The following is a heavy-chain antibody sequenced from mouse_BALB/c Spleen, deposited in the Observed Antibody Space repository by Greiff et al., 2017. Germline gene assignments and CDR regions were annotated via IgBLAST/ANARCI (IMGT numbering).Heavy chain of an antibody. D-gene: IGHD4-1*01. CDR1: GFTFSSFG. CDR2: ISSGSSTI. CDR3: ARRGLTGYAMDY. V-gene: IGHV5-17*02. J-gene: IGHJ4*01. Sequence: DVHLVESGGGLVQPGGSRKLSCAASGFTFSSFGMHWVRQAPEKGLEWVAYISSGSSTIYYADTVKGRFTISRDNPKNTLFLQMTSLRSEDTAMYYCARRGLTGYAMDYWGQGTSVTVSS.